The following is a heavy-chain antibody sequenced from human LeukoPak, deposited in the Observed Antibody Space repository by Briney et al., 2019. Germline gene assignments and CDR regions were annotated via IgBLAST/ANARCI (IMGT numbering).Heavy chain of an antibody. J-gene: IGHJ3*02. CDR2: IYYSGST. D-gene: IGHD4-23*01. CDR3: ARGTVVRFDAFDI. Sequence: SETLSLTCTVSGGSISSYYWSWIRQPPGKGLEWIGYIYYSGSTNYNPSLKSRVTISVDTSKNQFSLKLSSVTAADTAVYYCARGTVVRFDAFDIWGQGTMVTVSS. CDR1: GGSISSYY. V-gene: IGHV4-59*01.